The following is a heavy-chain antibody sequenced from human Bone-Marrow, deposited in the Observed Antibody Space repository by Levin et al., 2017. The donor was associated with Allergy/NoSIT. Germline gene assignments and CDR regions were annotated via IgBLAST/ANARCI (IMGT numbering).Heavy chain of an antibody. CDR2: VNNGGNA. CDR1: GFTFSSYA. V-gene: IGHV3-23*01. J-gene: IGHJ4*02. Sequence: GGSLRLSCAASGFTFSSYAMSWVHQAPGRGLEWVASVNNGGNAYYGGSVKGRFTVSRDNSKNTLDLQMNSLRDDDTAIYYCAKDHPSSGWPAFEYWGQGILVTVSS. D-gene: IGHD6-19*01. CDR3: AKDHPSSGWPAFEY.